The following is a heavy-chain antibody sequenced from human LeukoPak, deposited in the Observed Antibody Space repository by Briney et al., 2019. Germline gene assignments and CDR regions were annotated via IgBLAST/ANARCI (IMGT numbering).Heavy chain of an antibody. J-gene: IGHJ4*02. V-gene: IGHV3-7*01. CDR2: IKSDGSEK. Sequence: GGSLRLSCAGSGFTFNNYWMTWVRQAPGKGLEWVASIKSDGSEKYYVDSVKGRFTISRDNDKNSLYLQMNSLRVEDTAVYYCARAAGDYWGQGTLVTVSS. D-gene: IGHD3-10*01. CDR1: GFTFNNYW. CDR3: ARAAGDY.